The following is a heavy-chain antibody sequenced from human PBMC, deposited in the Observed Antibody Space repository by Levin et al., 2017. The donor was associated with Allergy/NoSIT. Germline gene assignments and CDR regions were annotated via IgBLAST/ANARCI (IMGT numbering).Heavy chain of an antibody. CDR1: GFTFSSYW. J-gene: IGHJ6*02. Sequence: GASVKVSCAASGFTFSSYWMSWVRQAPGKGLEWVANIKQDGSEKYYVDSVKGRFTISRDNAKNSLYLQMNSLRAEDTAVYYCARFLARTVTTSRLDTGYYYYGMDVWGQGTTVTVSS. V-gene: IGHV3-7*01. CDR3: ARFLARTVTTSRLDTGYYYYGMDV. CDR2: IKQDGSEK. D-gene: IGHD4-17*01.